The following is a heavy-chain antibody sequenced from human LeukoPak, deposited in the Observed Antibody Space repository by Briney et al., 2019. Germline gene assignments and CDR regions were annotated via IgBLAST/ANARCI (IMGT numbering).Heavy chain of an antibody. D-gene: IGHD6-19*01. CDR1: GGSISSYY. Sequence: SETLSLTCTVSGGSISSYYWSWIRQPPGKGLEWIGYIYYSGSTNYSPSLKSRVTISVDTSKNQFSLKLSSVTVADTAVYYCARQGYSSGWFDYWGQGTLVTVSS. CDR2: IYYSGST. CDR3: ARQGYSSGWFDY. V-gene: IGHV4-59*08. J-gene: IGHJ4*02.